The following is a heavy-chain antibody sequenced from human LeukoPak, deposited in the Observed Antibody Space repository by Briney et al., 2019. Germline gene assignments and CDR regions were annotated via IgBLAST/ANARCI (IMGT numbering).Heavy chain of an antibody. V-gene: IGHV1-69*10. D-gene: IGHD1-1*01. CDR3: VSGGTGTLSPVWASNWFDP. J-gene: IGHJ5*02. CDR2: INPIFGIA. Sequence: SVKVSCTASGGTFSSYAMSWVRQAPGQGLEWMGRINPIFGIANNAQKFHGSVTITADKSTSTAYMVLSSLGPEDTGVYCCVSGGTGTLSPVWASNWFDPCGRGTLVTVSS. CDR1: GGTFSSYA.